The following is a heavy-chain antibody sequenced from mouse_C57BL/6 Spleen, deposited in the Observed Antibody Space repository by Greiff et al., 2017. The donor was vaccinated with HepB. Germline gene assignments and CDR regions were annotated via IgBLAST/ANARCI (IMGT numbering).Heavy chain of an antibody. D-gene: IGHD4-1*01. Sequence: EVMLVESGGGLVKPGGSLKLSCAASGFTFSDYGMHWVRQAPEKGLEWVAYISSGSSTIYYADTVKGRFTISRDNANNTLFLQMTSLRSEDTAMYYCAKANWGFDYWGQGTTLTVSS. V-gene: IGHV5-17*01. CDR3: AKANWGFDY. J-gene: IGHJ2*01. CDR2: ISSGSSTI. CDR1: GFTFSDYG.